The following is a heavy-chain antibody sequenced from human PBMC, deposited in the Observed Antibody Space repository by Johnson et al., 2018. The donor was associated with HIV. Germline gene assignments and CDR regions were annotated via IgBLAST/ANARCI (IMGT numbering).Heavy chain of an antibody. V-gene: IGHV3-7*01. D-gene: IGHD1-26*01. CDR3: ARDRTSQRWELLPDDAFDI. Sequence: MLLVESGGGLVQPGGSLRLSCAASGFTFSSYWMSWVRQAPGKGLEWVATIKHDGSEHYYADSVKGRSTISRDNAKHSLYLQMNSLRAEDTAVYYCARDRTSQRWELLPDDAFDIWGQGTMVTVSS. CDR1: GFTFSSYW. CDR2: IKHDGSEH. J-gene: IGHJ3*02.